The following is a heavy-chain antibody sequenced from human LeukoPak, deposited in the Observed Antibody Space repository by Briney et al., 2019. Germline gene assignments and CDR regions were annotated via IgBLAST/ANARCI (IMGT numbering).Heavy chain of an antibody. V-gene: IGHV4-61*01. D-gene: IGHD2-2*01. CDR2: IYYSGST. J-gene: IGHJ4*02. CDR3: ARASVVVPAAMIGAEFDY. Sequence: SETLSLTCTVSGGSVSSGSYYCSWIRQPPGKGLEWIGYIYYSGSTNYNPSLKSRVTISVDTSKNQFSLKLSSVTAADTAVYYCARASVVVPAAMIGAEFDYWGQGTLVTVSS. CDR1: GGSVSSGSYY.